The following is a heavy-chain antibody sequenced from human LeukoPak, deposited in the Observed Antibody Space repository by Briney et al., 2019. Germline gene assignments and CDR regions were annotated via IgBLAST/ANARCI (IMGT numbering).Heavy chain of an antibody. V-gene: IGHV1-69*06. J-gene: IGHJ5*02. CDR3: ARETSLGGEWLLTNNWFDP. CDR2: IITLFGTV. CDR1: GYTFTTYY. D-gene: IGHD3-3*01. Sequence: GASVKISCKASGYTFTTYYMHQVRQAPGQGLEWMGGIITLFGTVNYAQKFQGRVTITADKSTSTVYMDLSSLTSADTAVYFCARETSLGGEWLLTNNWFDPWGQGTLVTVSS.